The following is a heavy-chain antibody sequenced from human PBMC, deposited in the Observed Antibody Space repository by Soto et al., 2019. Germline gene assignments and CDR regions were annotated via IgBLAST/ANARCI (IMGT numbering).Heavy chain of an antibody. CDR2: IKSKTDGGTI. V-gene: IGHV3-15*01. CDR1: GFTVSSNY. D-gene: IGHD3-9*01. CDR3: THVFSVAHPYSYF. J-gene: IGHJ4*02. Sequence: GGSLRLSCAASGFTVSSNYMSWVRQAPGKGLEWVGRIKSKTDGGTIDYAAPVKGRFTISRDDSKNTVYLQMDSLKTEDTAVYYCTHVFSVAHPYSYFWGQGTLVTVSS.